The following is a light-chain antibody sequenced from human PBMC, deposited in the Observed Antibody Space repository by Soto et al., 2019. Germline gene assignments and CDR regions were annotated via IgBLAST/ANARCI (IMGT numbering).Light chain of an antibody. CDR1: QIVGGDT. CDR2: GAS. J-gene: IGKJ5*01. CDR3: QQYHWAPDT. Sequence: IVFTQSPGTLSLPPGERATLSCRASQIVGGDTLAWFQQRPGQAPRLVIYGASNRAAGIPDRFSGSGSGTDFTLTVSRLEPEDFAMYYCQQYHWAPDTFGQGTRLEIK. V-gene: IGKV3-20*01.